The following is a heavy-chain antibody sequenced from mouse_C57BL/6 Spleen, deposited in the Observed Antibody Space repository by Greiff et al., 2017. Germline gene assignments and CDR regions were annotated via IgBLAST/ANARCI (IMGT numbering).Heavy chain of an antibody. CDR3: ARTLYYGSPFAY. CDR1: GYTFTSYW. Sequence: QVQLQQPGAELVIPGASVKLSCKASGYTFTSYWMHWVKQRPGQGLEWIGEIDPSDSYTNYNQKFKGKSTLTVDKSSSTAYMQLSSLTSEDSAVYYCARTLYYGSPFAYWGQGTLVTVSA. V-gene: IGHV1-69*01. J-gene: IGHJ3*01. CDR2: IDPSDSYT. D-gene: IGHD1-1*01.